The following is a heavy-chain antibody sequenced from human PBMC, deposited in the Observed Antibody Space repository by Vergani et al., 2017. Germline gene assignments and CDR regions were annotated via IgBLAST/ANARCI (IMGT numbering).Heavy chain of an antibody. D-gene: IGHD4-11*01. Sequence: EVQLLESGGGLVQPGGSLRLSCAASGFTFSSYAMSWVRQAPGKGLEWVSAISGSGGSTYYADSVKGRFTISRDKSKNTLYLQMNSLRAEDTALYYCARDNYGASDLWGRGTLVTVSS. CDR2: ISGSGGST. CDR3: ARDNYGASDL. J-gene: IGHJ2*01. CDR1: GFTFSSYA. V-gene: IGHV3-23*01.